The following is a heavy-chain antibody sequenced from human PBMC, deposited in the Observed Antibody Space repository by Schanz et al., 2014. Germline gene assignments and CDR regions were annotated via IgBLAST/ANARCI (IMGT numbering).Heavy chain of an antibody. CDR2: TSTDGTKT. Sequence: QVQLVESGGGVVQPGRSLRLSCAASGFTFRGHAMHWVRQAPGQGLEKVAVTSTDGTKTYYAASVKGRFTISRDNSKNTLYLQMNSLRAEDTAVYYCIRGDIMVVPVAHFWGQGILVTVSS. J-gene: IGHJ4*02. CDR3: IRGDIMVVPVAHF. V-gene: IGHV3-30*04. CDR1: GFTFRGHA. D-gene: IGHD2-2*01.